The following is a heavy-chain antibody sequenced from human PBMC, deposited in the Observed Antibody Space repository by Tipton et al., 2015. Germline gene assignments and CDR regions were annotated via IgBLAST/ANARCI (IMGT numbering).Heavy chain of an antibody. CDR3: ARDWIDFWSGNKGDYGMDV. J-gene: IGHJ6*02. D-gene: IGHD3-3*01. CDR1: GASVSSGNYN. V-gene: IGHV4-61*01. CDR2: ISNSGNT. Sequence: GLVKPSETLSPTCTVSGASVSSGNYNWTWIRQPPGKGLEWIGYISNSGNTKYNPSLKSRVTISVDTSKNQFSLKLSSVTAADTAVYYCARDWIDFWSGNKGDYGMDVWGQGTTVTVPS.